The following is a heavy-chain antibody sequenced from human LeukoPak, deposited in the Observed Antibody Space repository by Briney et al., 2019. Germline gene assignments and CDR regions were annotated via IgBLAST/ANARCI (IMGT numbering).Heavy chain of an antibody. J-gene: IGHJ4*02. CDR1: SYSISRGYY. Sequence: SETLSLTCTVSSYSISRGYYWGSIRQPPGKGLEWIGSVYHSESPYYNPSLKSRATISVDTPKNQFSLNLNSVTAADTAVYYCARVDPGITGTPTAYWGQGTLVTVSS. D-gene: IGHD1-20*01. CDR3: ARVDPGITGTPTAY. V-gene: IGHV4-38-2*02. CDR2: VYHSESP.